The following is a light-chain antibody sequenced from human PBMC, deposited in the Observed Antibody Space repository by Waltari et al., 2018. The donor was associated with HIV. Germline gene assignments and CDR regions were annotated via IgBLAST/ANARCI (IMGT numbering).Light chain of an antibody. CDR1: SSDIGGYKY. Sequence: HSALTQPASVSGSPGQSITISCTGTSSDIGGYKYVSWYQQQPGKAPKLMISEVSNRPSGVSNRFSGSNSGNTASLTISGLQAEDEADYYCSSYPTSSTWVFGGGTKLTVL. CDR3: SSYPTSSTWV. CDR2: EVS. J-gene: IGLJ3*02. V-gene: IGLV2-14*01.